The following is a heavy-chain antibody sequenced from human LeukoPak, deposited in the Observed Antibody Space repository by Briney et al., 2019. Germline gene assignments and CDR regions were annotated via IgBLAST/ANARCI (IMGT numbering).Heavy chain of an antibody. CDR2: IIPMFGSA. V-gene: IGHV1-69*05. CDR3: ARVGRSRGSLPNSYYYVDV. Sequence: SVRVSCKASGDIFNSYSVSWVRQAPGQGLEWMGGIIPMFGSANYAQKFQGRVTITTDQSTTIVYMELSSLSSEDTAVYYCARVGRSRGSLPNSYYYVDVWGKGTTVTLSS. CDR1: GDIFNSYS. J-gene: IGHJ6*03. D-gene: IGHD1-26*01.